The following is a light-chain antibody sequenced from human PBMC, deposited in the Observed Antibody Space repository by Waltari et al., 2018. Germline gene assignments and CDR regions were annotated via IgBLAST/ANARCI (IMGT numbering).Light chain of an antibody. CDR3: QSYDNTISGSV. CDR1: SSNIGAPYD. CDR2: GNP. J-gene: IGLJ3*02. V-gene: IGLV1-40*01. Sequence: QSVLTQPPSVSGAPGQRVTISCTGSSSNIGAPYDVHWYQQFPGTAPRLLIYGNPNRPSGVPARFAASKSGTSASLAITGLQADDEADYYCQSYDNTISGSVFGGGTKLTVL.